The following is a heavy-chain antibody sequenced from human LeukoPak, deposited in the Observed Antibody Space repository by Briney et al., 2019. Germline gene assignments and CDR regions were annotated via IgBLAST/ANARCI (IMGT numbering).Heavy chain of an antibody. CDR1: GFTFSSYG. D-gene: IGHD2-2*01. CDR2: IWYDGSNK. J-gene: IGHJ6*02. Sequence: PGGSLRLSCAASGFTFSSYGMHWVRQAPGKGLEWVAVIWYDGSNKYYADSVKGRFTISRDNSKNTLYLQMNSLRAEDTAVYYCARDWGYCSSTSCYAGRRPKTYGMDVWGQGTTVTVSS. V-gene: IGHV3-33*01. CDR3: ARDWGYCSSTSCYAGRRPKTYGMDV.